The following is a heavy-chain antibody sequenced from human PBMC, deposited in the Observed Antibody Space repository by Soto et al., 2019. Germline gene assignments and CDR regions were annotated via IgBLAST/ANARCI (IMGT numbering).Heavy chain of an antibody. CDR1: GYPVTAYY. CDR2: INPATGAA. V-gene: IGHV1-2*02. Sequence: QLHLVQSGAVVKKPGASVTVSCSASGYPVTAYYMHWVRQAPGRGLEWMGGINPATGAAKYTQTFQGRVTMTRDTYTSTVFMELSGLKSGDTAVFYCARGGGVGVAGSAAFDMWGQGTLVTVSS. D-gene: IGHD3-3*01. CDR3: ARGGGVGVAGSAAFDM. J-gene: IGHJ3*02.